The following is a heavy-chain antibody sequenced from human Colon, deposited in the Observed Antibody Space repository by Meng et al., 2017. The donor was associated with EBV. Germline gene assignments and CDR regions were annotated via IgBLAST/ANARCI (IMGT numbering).Heavy chain of an antibody. V-gene: IGHV4-34*01. CDR2: INHSGST. CDR3: ARLYPPDQWLLTSDTSEY. Sequence: VRRQHGWSGRLKPPAALSLTCAVYGGSFSGHYWTWIRQPPGKCLEWIGEINHSGSTNYTPSLNSRVTISPDTSKNQFSLKVKSVTAADTAVYFCARLYPPDQWLLTSDTSEYWGQGTLVTVSS. D-gene: IGHD6-19*01. J-gene: IGHJ4*02. CDR1: GGSFSGHY.